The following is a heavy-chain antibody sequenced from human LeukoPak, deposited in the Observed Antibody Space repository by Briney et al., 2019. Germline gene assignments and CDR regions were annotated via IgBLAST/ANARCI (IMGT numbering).Heavy chain of an antibody. V-gene: IGHV1-24*01. CDR3: ATGGPFQRGRGDAFDI. J-gene: IGHJ3*02. CDR2: FDPEDGET. CDR1: GYTLTEIS. D-gene: IGHD3-10*01. Sequence: GASVKVSCKVSGYTLTEISMHWVRQAPGKGLEWMGGFDPEDGETIYAQKFQGRVTMTEDTSTDTAYMELSSLRSEDTAVYYCATGGPFQRGRGDAFDIWGQGTMVTVSS.